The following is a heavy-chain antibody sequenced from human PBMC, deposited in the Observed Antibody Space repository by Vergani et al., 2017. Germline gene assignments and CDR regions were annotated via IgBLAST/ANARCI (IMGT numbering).Heavy chain of an antibody. Sequence: QVQVVESGGGVVQPGRSLRLSCVASGFTFSTYAMHWVRQAPGKGLEWVAGISLDGSNKYYADSVKGRFTISRDNSKNTLYLQINSLRAEDTAVYYCAKQREFSSGWELDYWGQGTLVSVSS. CDR3: AKQREFSSGWELDY. J-gene: IGHJ4*02. CDR1: GFTFSTYA. CDR2: ISLDGSNK. D-gene: IGHD6-19*01. V-gene: IGHV3-30-3*02.